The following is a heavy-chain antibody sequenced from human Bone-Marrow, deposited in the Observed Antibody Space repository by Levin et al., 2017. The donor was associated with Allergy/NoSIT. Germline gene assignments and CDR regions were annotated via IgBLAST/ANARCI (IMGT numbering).Heavy chain of an antibody. Sequence: PGGSLRLSCAASGFTFSSYSMNWVRQAPGKGLEWVSYISRSGNVVYHADSVKGRFTISRDNARNSLYLQMNSLRTEDTAVYHCTRGREWDIPHYFDYWGQGTLVTVSS. CDR3: TRGREWDIPHYFDY. J-gene: IGHJ4*02. D-gene: IGHD1-26*01. CDR1: GFTFSSYS. CDR2: ISRSGNVV. V-gene: IGHV3-48*04.